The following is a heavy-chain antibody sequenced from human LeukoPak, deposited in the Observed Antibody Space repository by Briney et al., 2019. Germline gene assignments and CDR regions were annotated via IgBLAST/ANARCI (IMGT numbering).Heavy chain of an antibody. D-gene: IGHD3-10*01. J-gene: IGHJ5*02. CDR1: GGSISSYY. CDR3: ARDYYGP. Sequence: SETLSLTCTVSGGSISSYYWSWIRQPAGKGLEWIGRIYTSGSTNYNPPLKSRDTMSADKSKTQFSLKLNSVTAADPAVYYCARDYYGPWGQGTLVTVSS. V-gene: IGHV4-4*07. CDR2: IYTSGST.